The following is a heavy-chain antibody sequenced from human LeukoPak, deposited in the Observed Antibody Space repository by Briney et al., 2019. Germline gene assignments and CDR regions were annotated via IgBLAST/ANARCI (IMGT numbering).Heavy chain of an antibody. CDR2: IYPGDSHT. V-gene: IGHV5-51*01. CDR3: ARGPYAYTSLATLGSYSWFDP. Sequence: GESLKISCKGSGYSFPNYWIGWVRQMPGKGLEWMGIIYPGDSHTRYSPSFQDQVTISVDKSISTAYLQWSSLKASDTAMYYCARGPYAYTSLATLGSYSWFDPWGQGSLVTVSS. CDR1: GYSFPNYW. J-gene: IGHJ5*02. D-gene: IGHD2-2*02.